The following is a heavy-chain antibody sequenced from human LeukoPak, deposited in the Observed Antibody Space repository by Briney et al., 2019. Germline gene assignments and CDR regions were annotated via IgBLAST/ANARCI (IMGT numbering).Heavy chain of an antibody. CDR2: INHGGST. CDR3: ARSRPAITMVRGVKPFDY. J-gene: IGHJ4*02. CDR1: GGSFSGCY. V-gene: IGHV4-34*01. D-gene: IGHD3-10*01. Sequence: SETLSLTCAVYGGSFSGCYWSWIRQPPGKGLEWIGEINHGGSTNYNPSLKSRVTISVDTSKNQFSLKLSSVTAADTAVYYCARSRPAITMVRGVKPFDYWGQGTLVTVSS.